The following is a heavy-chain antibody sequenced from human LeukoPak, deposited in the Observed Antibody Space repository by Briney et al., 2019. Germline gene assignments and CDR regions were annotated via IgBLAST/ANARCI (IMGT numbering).Heavy chain of an antibody. CDR1: APTFSNFE. J-gene: IGHJ4*02. Sequence: GGSLRLSCAASAPTFSNFEMNWVRQAPGKGLEWVSYISHSGKTIYYADSVKGRFTISRDNSKNTMYLQMNSLRAEDTAVYYCAKRIQSAMAMGYWGQGTLVTVSS. D-gene: IGHD5-18*01. V-gene: IGHV3-48*03. CDR3: AKRIQSAMAMGY. CDR2: ISHSGKTI.